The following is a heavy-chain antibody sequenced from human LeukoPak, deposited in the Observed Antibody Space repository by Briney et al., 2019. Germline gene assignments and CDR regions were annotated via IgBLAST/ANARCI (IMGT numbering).Heavy chain of an antibody. J-gene: IGHJ5*02. CDR2: ISVYNGNT. V-gene: IGHV1-18*01. CDR1: GYIFTSYG. CDR3: ARDINGYYYDSHGYYPTDL. D-gene: IGHD3-22*01. Sequence: ASVKVSCKASGYIFTSYGISWVRQAPGQGLEWMGWISVYNGNTNYPQRLQGRVTMTTDTCTTTAYMEMWSLRYDDTAVYYCARDINGYYYDSHGYYPTDLWGQGTLVTVSS.